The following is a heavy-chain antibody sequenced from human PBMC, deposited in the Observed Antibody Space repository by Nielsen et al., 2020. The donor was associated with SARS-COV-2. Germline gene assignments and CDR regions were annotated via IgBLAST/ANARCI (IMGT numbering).Heavy chain of an antibody. J-gene: IGHJ4*02. CDR1: RDTFTGYY. V-gene: IGHV1-46*01. CDR3: ARDRGDYGDYGH. D-gene: IGHD4-17*01. CDR2: INPSGGST. Sequence: ASVKVSCKASRDTFTGYYVHWVRQAPGQGLEWMGIINPSGGSTSYAQKFQGRVTMTRDTSTSTVYMELSSLRSEDTAVYYCARDRGDYGDYGHWGQGTLVTVSS.